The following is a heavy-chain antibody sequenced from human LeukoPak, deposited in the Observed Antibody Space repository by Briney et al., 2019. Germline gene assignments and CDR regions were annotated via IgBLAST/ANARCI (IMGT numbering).Heavy chain of an antibody. V-gene: IGHV3-23*01. D-gene: IGHD1-26*01. CDR2: ISGSGSST. J-gene: IGHJ6*03. CDR1: GFTFRSYA. CDR3: ARSGTNYYYYYMDV. Sequence: GGSLRLSCAASGFTFRSYAMNWVRQAPGKGLEWVSAISGSGSSTYYADSVKGRFTISRDNSKNTLYLQMSSLRAEDTAVYYCARSGTNYYYYYMDVWGKGTTVTVSS.